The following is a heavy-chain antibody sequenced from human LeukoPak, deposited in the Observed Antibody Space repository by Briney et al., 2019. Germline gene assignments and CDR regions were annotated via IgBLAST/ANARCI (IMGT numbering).Heavy chain of an antibody. CDR1: GFTFSSYA. J-gene: IGHJ4*02. V-gene: IGHV3-30*04. Sequence: GGSLRLSCAASGFTFSSYAMHWVRQAPGKGLEWVAVISYDGSNKYYADSVKGRFTISRDNSKNTLYLQMNSLRAEDTAVYYCARARSHKHFDWLTSGYWGQGTLVTVSS. CDR3: ARARSHKHFDWLTSGY. D-gene: IGHD3-9*01. CDR2: ISYDGSNK.